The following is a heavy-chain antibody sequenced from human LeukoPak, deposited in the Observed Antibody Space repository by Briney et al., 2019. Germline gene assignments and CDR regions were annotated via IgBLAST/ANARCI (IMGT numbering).Heavy chain of an antibody. CDR3: ASALRYFDWSPLGS. CDR1: GFTFSSYG. V-gene: IGHV3-33*01. J-gene: IGHJ5*02. D-gene: IGHD3-9*01. CDR2: IWYDGSNK. Sequence: GRSLRLSCAASGFTFSSYGMHWVRQAPGKGLEWVAVIWYDGSNKYYADSVKGRFTISRDNSKNTLYLQMNSLRAVDTAVYYCASALRYFDWSPLGSWGQGTLVTVSS.